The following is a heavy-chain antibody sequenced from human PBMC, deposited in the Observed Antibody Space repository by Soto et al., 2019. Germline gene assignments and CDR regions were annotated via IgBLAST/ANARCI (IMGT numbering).Heavy chain of an antibody. D-gene: IGHD1-1*01. Sequence: SETLSLTFTVSGGSLSISSDYCGWIRQPPGKGLEWIGSIFYTGSTHYNPSLKSRVTIFVDTSKNQFSVQLSSVTAADTAVYYCARQNNWNDKRFDPWGQG. V-gene: IGHV4-39*01. CDR3: ARQNNWNDKRFDP. CDR2: IFYTGST. CDR1: GGSLSISSDY. J-gene: IGHJ5*02.